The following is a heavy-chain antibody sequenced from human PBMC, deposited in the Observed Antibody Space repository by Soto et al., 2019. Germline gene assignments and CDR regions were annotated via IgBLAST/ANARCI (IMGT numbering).Heavy chain of an antibody. CDR1: GGTFSSYA. CDR3: AVDWNSPEGFYGMDV. J-gene: IGHJ6*02. Sequence: VASVKVSCKASGGTFSSYAISWVRQAPGQGLEWMGGIIPIFGTANYAQKFQGRVTITADKSTSTAYMELTSLRSEDAAVYYCAVDWNSPEGFYGMDVWGQGTTVTVSS. V-gene: IGHV1-69*06. CDR2: IIPIFGTA. D-gene: IGHD1-7*01.